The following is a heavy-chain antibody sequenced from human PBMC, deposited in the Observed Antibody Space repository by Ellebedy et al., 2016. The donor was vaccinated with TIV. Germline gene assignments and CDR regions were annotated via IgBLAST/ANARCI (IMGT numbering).Heavy chain of an antibody. Sequence: PGGSLRLSCAASGFTFSDYYMNWIRQAPGKGLEWVSYISSSGSTIYYADSVKGRFTISRDNAKNSLSLQMNSLRAEDRALYYCAKDKMMGYYYYCMDVWGQGTTVTVSS. CDR2: ISSSGSTI. D-gene: IGHD3-16*01. CDR3: AKDKMMGYYYYCMDV. CDR1: GFTFSDYY. J-gene: IGHJ6*02. V-gene: IGHV3-11*01.